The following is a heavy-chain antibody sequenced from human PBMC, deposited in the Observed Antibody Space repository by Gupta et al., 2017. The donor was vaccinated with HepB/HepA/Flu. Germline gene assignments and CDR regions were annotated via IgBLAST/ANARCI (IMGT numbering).Heavy chain of an antibody. J-gene: IGHJ4*02. V-gene: IGHV4-39*01. CDR3: ARHSWGDSSGYYPDY. Sequence: QLQLQESGPGLVKPSETLSLTCTVSGGSISSSSYSWGWIRQPPGKGLEWIGSIYYSGSTYYNPSLKSRVTISVDTSKNQFSLKLSSVTAADTAVYYCARHSWGDSSGYYPDYWGQGTLVTVSS. D-gene: IGHD3-22*01. CDR1: GGSISSSSYS. CDR2: IYYSGST.